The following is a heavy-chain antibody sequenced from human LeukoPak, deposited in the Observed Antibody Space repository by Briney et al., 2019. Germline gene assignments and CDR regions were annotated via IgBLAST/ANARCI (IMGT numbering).Heavy chain of an antibody. CDR2: IYSGGST. CDR3: ARAGYYDSSGYYTRAFDI. J-gene: IGHJ3*02. CDR1: GFTVSSNY. D-gene: IGHD3-22*01. V-gene: IGHV3-53*01. Sequence: RPGGSLRLSCAASGFTVSSNYMSWVRQAPGKGLEWVSVIYSGGSTYYADSVKGRFTISRDNSKNTLYLQMNSLRAEDTAVYYCARAGYYDSSGYYTRAFDIWGQGTMVTVSS.